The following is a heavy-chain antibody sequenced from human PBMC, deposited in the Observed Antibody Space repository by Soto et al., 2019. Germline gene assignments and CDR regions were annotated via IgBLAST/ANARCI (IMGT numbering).Heavy chain of an antibody. CDR3: AREPETAKPEGVDF. CDR2: ITRNIGGT. V-gene: IGHV1-2*02. CDR1: GYTYSDDY. Sequence: ASVKVSCKASGYTYSDDYRHGRRQARGQGCEWMRWITRNIGGTKYAPKFQGGVTMTRDTSITTAYMELSRLRSGATAVYYCAREPETAKPEGVDFWGQGTLVTVSS. J-gene: IGHJ4*02. D-gene: IGHD1-1*01.